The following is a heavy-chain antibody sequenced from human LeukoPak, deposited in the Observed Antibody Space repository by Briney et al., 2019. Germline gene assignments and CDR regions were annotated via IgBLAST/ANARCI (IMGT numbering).Heavy chain of an antibody. CDR2: ISSSSSYI. J-gene: IGHJ5*02. V-gene: IGHV3-21*01. D-gene: IGHD3-3*01. Sequence: GGPLRLSCAASGFTFSSYSMNWVRQAPGKGLEWVSSISSSSSYIYYADSVKGRFTISRDNAKNSLYLQMNSLRAEDTAVYYCARDSKRYDFWSGYYGPNWFDPWGQGTLVTVSS. CDR3: ARDSKRYDFWSGYYGPNWFDP. CDR1: GFTFSSYS.